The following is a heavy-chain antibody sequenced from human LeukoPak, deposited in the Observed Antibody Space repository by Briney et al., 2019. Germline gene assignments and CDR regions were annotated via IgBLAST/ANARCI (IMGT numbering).Heavy chain of an antibody. V-gene: IGHV4-61*02. CDR1: GGSVTRGAYS. Sequence: PSETLSLTCTVSGGSVTRGAYSWTWIRQPVGKGLAWIGRIYTSGDTKYNPSLKSRVTISVGASNNQFSLKLTSVTAADTAVYYCASGDYGAGSPVMRYWGHGTLVIVSS. CDR2: IYTSGDT. D-gene: IGHD3-10*01. J-gene: IGHJ4*01. CDR3: ASGDYGAGSPVMRY.